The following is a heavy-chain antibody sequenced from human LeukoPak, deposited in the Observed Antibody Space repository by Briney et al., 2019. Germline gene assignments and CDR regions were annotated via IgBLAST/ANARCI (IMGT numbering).Heavy chain of an antibody. D-gene: IGHD4-17*01. CDR1: GGSISSGSYY. J-gene: IGHJ3*02. Sequence: SETLSLTCSVSGGSISSGSYYWGWIRQPPGKGLEWIGSIYYSGSTYYNPSLKSRVTISVDTSKNQFSLKLSSVTAADTAVYYCARVIVYGDYVLNAFDIWGQGTMVTVSS. CDR3: ARVIVYGDYVLNAFDI. V-gene: IGHV4-39*07. CDR2: IYYSGST.